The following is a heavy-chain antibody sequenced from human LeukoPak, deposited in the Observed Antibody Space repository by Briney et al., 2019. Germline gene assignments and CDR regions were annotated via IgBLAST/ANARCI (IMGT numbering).Heavy chain of an antibody. D-gene: IGHD5-18*01. Sequence: GGSLRLSCAASEFTFSTYAMNWVRQAPGRGLEWVSAISGSGGSTYYADSVKGRFTISRDNSKNTLYLQMNSLRAEDTAVYYCAKVAGYSYVGVYYFDYWGQGTLVTVSS. CDR1: EFTFSTYA. J-gene: IGHJ4*02. CDR3: AKVAGYSYVGVYYFDY. CDR2: ISGSGGST. V-gene: IGHV3-23*01.